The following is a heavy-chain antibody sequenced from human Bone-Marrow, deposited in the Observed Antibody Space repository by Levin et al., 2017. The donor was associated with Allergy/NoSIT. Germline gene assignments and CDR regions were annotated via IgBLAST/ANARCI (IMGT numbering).Heavy chain of an antibody. J-gene: IGHJ3*01. Sequence: ASETLSLTCAVSGASISSGGFSWSWIRQPPGKGLEWIGYIYHGGSTHYNPSLRSRVAISGDRSNNHFSLNLTSVTAADTAVYFCARFDSSGRSVNDAFDFWGRGTMVTVSS. CDR1: GASISSGGFS. V-gene: IGHV4-30-2*01. CDR2: IYHGGST. D-gene: IGHD3-22*01. CDR3: ARFDSSGRSVNDAFDF.